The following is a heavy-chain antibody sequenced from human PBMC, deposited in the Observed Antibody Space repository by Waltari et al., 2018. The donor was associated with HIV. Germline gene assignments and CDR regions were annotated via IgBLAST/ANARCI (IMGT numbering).Heavy chain of an antibody. J-gene: IGHJ2*01. CDR1: GGSISSNYYF. V-gene: IGHV4-39*01. D-gene: IGHD3-10*01. CDR2: ISHTGGTT. CDR3: ARQRGSGLWYFDL. Sequence: QSQLQESDPGLVKPSETLSLTCTVSGGSISSNYYFWAWVRPPPGKGLEWIGTISHTGGTTYYNPSLKSRVIISVDTSKDRSSLKLSSMTATDTTVYYCARQRGSGLWYFDLWGRGTLVSVSS.